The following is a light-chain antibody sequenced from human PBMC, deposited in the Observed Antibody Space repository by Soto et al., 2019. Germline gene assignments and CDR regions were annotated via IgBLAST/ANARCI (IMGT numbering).Light chain of an antibody. CDR2: STS. CDR1: QSVSTF. Sequence: DLQMTQSPSSLSASVGDRVTITCRLSQSVSTFLNWYQQKPGKAPHLLISSTSTLQRGVPSRFSGSGSGTDFTLTISSLQPEDFATYYCQQSYTTPWTFGQGTKVDIK. J-gene: IGKJ1*01. CDR3: QQSYTTPWT. V-gene: IGKV1-39*01.